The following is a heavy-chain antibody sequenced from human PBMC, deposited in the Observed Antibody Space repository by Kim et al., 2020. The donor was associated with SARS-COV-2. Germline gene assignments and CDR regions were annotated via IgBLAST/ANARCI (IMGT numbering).Heavy chain of an antibody. CDR3: ARDGGRVTGFDY. V-gene: IGHV3-30*01. Sequence: DADSVKGRFTIARDKSKNTLYLQMNSLRAEDTAVYYCARDGGRVTGFDYWGQGTLVTVSS. J-gene: IGHJ4*02. D-gene: IGHD2-21*02.